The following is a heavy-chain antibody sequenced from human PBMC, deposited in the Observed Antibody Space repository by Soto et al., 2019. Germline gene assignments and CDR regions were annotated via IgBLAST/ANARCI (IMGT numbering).Heavy chain of an antibody. J-gene: IGHJ4*02. CDR2: ISYDEIDK. V-gene: IGHV3-30*04. CDR1: GFTFSNYT. D-gene: IGHD3-10*01. CDR3: AGRSGSSDY. Sequence: VQLVESGGGVVQPGRSLRLSCAASGFTFSNYTMHWVRQAPGKGLEWVTLISYDEIDKYYADAVKGRFTISRDNSKNTLFLQMDSLRAEDTAVYYCAGRSGSSDYWGQGTLVTVSS.